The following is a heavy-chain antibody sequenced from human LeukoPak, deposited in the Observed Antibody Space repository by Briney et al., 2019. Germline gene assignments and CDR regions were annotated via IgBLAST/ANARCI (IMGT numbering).Heavy chain of an antibody. V-gene: IGHV3-23*01. J-gene: IGHJ4*02. D-gene: IGHD2-2*02. Sequence: PGGSLRLPCAASGFTFTDYAMTWVRQAPGKGLEWVSVISGGGATPQYADSVRGRFTISRDNSGNMLYLQMSSLGAEDTAIYYCAKAARGYTASSPDSWGQGALVTVSS. CDR3: AKAARGYTASSPDS. CDR2: ISGGGATP. CDR1: GFTFTDYA.